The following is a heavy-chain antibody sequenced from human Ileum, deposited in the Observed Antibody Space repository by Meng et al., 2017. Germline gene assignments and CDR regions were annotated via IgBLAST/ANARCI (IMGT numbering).Heavy chain of an antibody. V-gene: IGHV4-34*01. D-gene: IGHD1-26*01. CDR2: IHYSGST. CDR3: ARQIRGGSYLG. Sequence: QLQLMQWGAGRLKHSETLALTCNVDGGSFTDYYWNWLRQPPGKGLERIGEIHYSGSTNYNPSLEGRVTISEDTSQKQFYLRLSSVTAADTAVYYCARQIRGGSYLGWGQGTLVTVSS. J-gene: IGHJ4*02. CDR1: GGSFTDYY.